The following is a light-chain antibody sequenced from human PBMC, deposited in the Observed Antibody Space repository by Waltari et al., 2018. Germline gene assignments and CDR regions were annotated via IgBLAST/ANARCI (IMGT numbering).Light chain of an antibody. V-gene: IGKV3-11*01. CDR1: QSVSTY. CDR2: DAS. Sequence: EIVLTQSPATLSLSPGDTATLSCRASQSVSTYLAWYQQKPGQPPSPLIYDASNRAAGIPARFSGSGAGTDFTLTISGLEPEDFAVYYCQQRYIGLTFGGGTKV. CDR3: QQRYIGLT. J-gene: IGKJ4*01.